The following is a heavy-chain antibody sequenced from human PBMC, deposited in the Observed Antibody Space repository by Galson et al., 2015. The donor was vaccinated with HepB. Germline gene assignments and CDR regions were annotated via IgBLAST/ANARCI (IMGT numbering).Heavy chain of an antibody. Sequence: QSGAEVKKPGESLRISCKGSGYSFTSYWISWVRQMPGKGLEWMGRTDPSDSYTKYSPSFQGHVTISADKSISTAYLQWSSLKASDTAMYYCARHEFSLSYDILTGPDYWGQGTLVTVSS. J-gene: IGHJ4*02. CDR3: ARHEFSLSYDILTGPDY. CDR1: GYSFTSYW. D-gene: IGHD3-9*01. V-gene: IGHV5-10-1*01. CDR2: TDPSDSYT.